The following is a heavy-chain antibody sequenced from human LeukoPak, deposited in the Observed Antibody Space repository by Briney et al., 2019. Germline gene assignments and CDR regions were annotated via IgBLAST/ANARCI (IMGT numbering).Heavy chain of an antibody. CDR2: IYYGGST. V-gene: IGHV4-39*01. CDR1: GGSISSSSYY. Sequence: SETLSLTCTVSGGSISSSSYYWGWIRQPPGKGLEWIGSIYYGGSTYYNPSLKSRVTISVDTSKNQFSLKLSSVTAADTAVYYCARQWLVTTGRFDPWGQGTLVTVSS. D-gene: IGHD6-19*01. J-gene: IGHJ5*02. CDR3: ARQWLVTTGRFDP.